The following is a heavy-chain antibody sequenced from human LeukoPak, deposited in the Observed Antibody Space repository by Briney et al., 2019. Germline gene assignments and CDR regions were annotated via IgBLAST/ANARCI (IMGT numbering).Heavy chain of an antibody. CDR3: ARKSAAGNYPLDY. Sequence: PGGSLRLSCVASGFTFSSYWMHWVRQAPGKGPVWVSRINTDGSSTTYADSVKGRFTISRDNAKNTVFLQMSSLRAEDTALYYCARKSAAGNYPLDYWGQGTLVTVSS. D-gene: IGHD3-10*01. V-gene: IGHV3-74*01. CDR1: GFTFSSYW. J-gene: IGHJ4*02. CDR2: INTDGSST.